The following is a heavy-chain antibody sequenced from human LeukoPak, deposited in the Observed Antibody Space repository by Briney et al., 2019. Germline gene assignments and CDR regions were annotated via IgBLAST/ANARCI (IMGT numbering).Heavy chain of an antibody. V-gene: IGHV3-23*01. D-gene: IGHD6-25*01. CDR2: ISGSGSNT. CDR1: GFTFSSYA. Sequence: PGRSLRLSCAASGFTFSSYAMNWVRQAPGKGLEWVSSISGSGSNTYYVDSMEGRLTISRDNSKNTVSLQMNSLEAEDTAVYYCTKDQRGYQRAIDYWGQGILVTVSS. CDR3: TKDQRGYQRAIDY. J-gene: IGHJ4*02.